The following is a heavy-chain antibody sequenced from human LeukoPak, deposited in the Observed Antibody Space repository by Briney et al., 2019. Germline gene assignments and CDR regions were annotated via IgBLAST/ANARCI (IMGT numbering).Heavy chain of an antibody. CDR1: GGSISSYY. CDR2: IYYSGST. CDR3: ARHGRDVLRFLEWFGGFEF. V-gene: IGHV4-59*08. J-gene: IGHJ4*02. D-gene: IGHD3-3*01. Sequence: SEALSLTCTVSGGSISSYYWSWIRQPPGKGLEWIGYIYYSGSTNYNPSLKSRVTISVDTSRNQFSLKLTSVTAADTAVYYCARHGRDVLRFLEWFGGFEFWGQGTLVTVSS.